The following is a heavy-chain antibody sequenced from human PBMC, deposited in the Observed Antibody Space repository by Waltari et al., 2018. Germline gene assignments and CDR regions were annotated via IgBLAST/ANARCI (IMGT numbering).Heavy chain of an antibody. J-gene: IGHJ3*02. D-gene: IGHD1-26*01. Sequence: QVQLVQSGAEVKKPGSSVKVSCKASGGTFSSCAISGVRQAPGQGLEWMGGIIPIVGTANDAQKFQGRVTITADESTSTAYMELSSLRSEDTAVYYCARGGSYEDAFDIWGQGTMVTVSS. CDR2: IIPIVGTA. V-gene: IGHV1-69*13. CDR1: GGTFSSCA. CDR3: ARGGSYEDAFDI.